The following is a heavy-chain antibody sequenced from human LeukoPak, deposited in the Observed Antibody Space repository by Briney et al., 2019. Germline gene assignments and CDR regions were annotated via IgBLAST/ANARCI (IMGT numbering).Heavy chain of an antibody. D-gene: IGHD3-22*01. CDR3: ARTYYYDSSGYYYIDYYFAY. J-gene: IGHJ4*02. V-gene: IGHV1-69*05. CDR2: IIPIFGTA. Sequence: ASVKVSCKASGGTFSSYAISWVRQAPGQGLEWMGGIIPIFGTANYAQKFQGRVTITRDTSASTAYMELSSLRSEDTAVYYCARTYYYDSSGYYYIDYYFAYWGQGTLVTVSS. CDR1: GGTFSSYA.